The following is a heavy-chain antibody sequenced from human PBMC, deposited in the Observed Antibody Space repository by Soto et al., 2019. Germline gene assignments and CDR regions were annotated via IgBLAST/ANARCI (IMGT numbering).Heavy chain of an antibody. V-gene: IGHV3-21*01. D-gene: IGHD6-13*01. J-gene: IGHJ4*02. Sequence: EVQLVESGGGLVKPGGSLRLSCAASGFNFGGSSMNWVRQAPGKGLEWVSSISDSGGFIKYADSVKGRFTISRDNAKNSLFLQMDSLRAEDTAVYYCATSTSWYYFYWGQGTLVTVSS. CDR1: GFNFGGSS. CDR2: ISDSGGFI. CDR3: ATSTSWYYFY.